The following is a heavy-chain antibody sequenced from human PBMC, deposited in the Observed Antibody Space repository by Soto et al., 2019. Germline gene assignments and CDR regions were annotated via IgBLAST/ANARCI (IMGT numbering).Heavy chain of an antibody. V-gene: IGHV4-34*01. D-gene: IGHD6-13*01. Sequence: QVQLQQWGAGLLKPSETLSLTCAVYGGSFSGYYWSWIRQPPGKGLEWIGEINHSGSTNYNPSLKSRVTISVDTSKNQFSLKLSSVTAADKAVYYCARGRGSSSWYLDYWGQGTLVTVSS. CDR2: INHSGST. J-gene: IGHJ4*02. CDR1: GGSFSGYY. CDR3: ARGRGSSSWYLDY.